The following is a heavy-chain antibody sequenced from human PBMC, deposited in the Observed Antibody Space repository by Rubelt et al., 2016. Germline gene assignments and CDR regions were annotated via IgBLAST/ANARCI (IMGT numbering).Heavy chain of an antibody. CDR3: AKHMGHCTSTSCYTYDY. J-gene: IGHJ4*02. V-gene: IGHV3-23*01. CDR2: ISDTGRNT. CDR1: GFTFSTYA. D-gene: IGHD2-2*02. Sequence: EVQLLESGGGLVQPGGSLRLSCAASGFTFSTYAMSWVRQAPGKGLEWVSSISDTGRNTYVADSVKGRFTISRDNSKNTLYLQMNSRRAEDTALYYCAKHMGHCTSTSCYTYDYWGQGTLVTVSS.